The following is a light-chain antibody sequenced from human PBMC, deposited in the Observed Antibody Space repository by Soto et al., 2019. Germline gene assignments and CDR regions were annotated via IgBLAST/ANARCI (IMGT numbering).Light chain of an antibody. J-gene: IGKJ1*01. Sequence: EIVLTQSPGTLSLPPGARATLSCRASQSVSSSYLAWYQQKPGQPPRLLIFGASSRATGIPDRFSGSGSGTDFTLTISRLEPEDFAVYYCQQHRSSPPSWTFGQGTKVEIK. V-gene: IGKV3-20*01. CDR2: GAS. CDR1: QSVSSSY. CDR3: QQHRSSPPSWT.